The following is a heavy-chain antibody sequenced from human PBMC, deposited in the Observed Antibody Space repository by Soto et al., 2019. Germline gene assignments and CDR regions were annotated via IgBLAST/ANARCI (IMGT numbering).Heavy chain of an antibody. CDR1: GASISGSTSY. D-gene: IGHD3-9*01. V-gene: IGHV4-39*01. CDR3: ARHLMTGPYNYSCNGMDV. Sequence: QLQLQESGPGLMKPSETLSLNCTVSGASISGSTSYWGWIRQPPGKGLEWIGKIHYSGSTYYSPSLKSRVSLSVDTSKNQFSLRLSSVTAADTAVYYCARHLMTGPYNYSCNGMDVWGPGTTVTVS. J-gene: IGHJ6*02. CDR2: IHYSGST.